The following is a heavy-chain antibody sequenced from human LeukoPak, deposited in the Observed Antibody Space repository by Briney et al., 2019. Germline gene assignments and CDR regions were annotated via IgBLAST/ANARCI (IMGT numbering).Heavy chain of an antibody. J-gene: IGHJ6*02. Sequence: GASVKVSCKASGYTFTSYGISWVRQAPGQGPEWMGWISAYNGNTNYAQKLQGRVTMTTDTSTSTAYMELRSLRSDDTAVYYCARDREGSYYDILTGYRSNYGMDVWGQGTTVTVSS. CDR1: GYTFTSYG. CDR2: ISAYNGNT. CDR3: ARDREGSYYDILTGYRSNYGMDV. V-gene: IGHV1-18*01. D-gene: IGHD3-9*01.